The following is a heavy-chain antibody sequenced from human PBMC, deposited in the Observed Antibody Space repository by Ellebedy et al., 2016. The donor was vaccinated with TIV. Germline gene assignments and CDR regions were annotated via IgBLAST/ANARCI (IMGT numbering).Heavy chain of an antibody. V-gene: IGHV3-30-3*01. CDR2: VSYDGDNK. Sequence: PGGSLRLSCAASGFTFSTYAMHWVRQAPGKGLEWVAIVSYDGDNKYYGGSLRGRFTISRDKSKNTLYLQMNSLRTEDTAVYYCARGVHYGSGTYYTFNSAFDLDYWGQGTLVTVSS. CDR3: ARGVHYGSGTYYTFNSAFDLDY. J-gene: IGHJ4*02. D-gene: IGHD3-10*01. CDR1: GFTFSTYA.